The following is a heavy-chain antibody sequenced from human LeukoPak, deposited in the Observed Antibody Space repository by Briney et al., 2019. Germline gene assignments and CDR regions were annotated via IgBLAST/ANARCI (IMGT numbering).Heavy chain of an antibody. CDR2: IYHSGST. CDR3: ASTSQYYYYGMDV. J-gene: IGHJ6*02. V-gene: IGHV4-30-2*01. Sequence: TLSLTCAVSGGSISSGGYSWSWIRQPPGKGLEWIGYIYHSGSTYYNPSLKSRVTISVDRSKNQFSLKLSSVTAADTAVYYCASTSQYYYYGMDVWGQGTTVTVSS. CDR1: GGSISSGGYS.